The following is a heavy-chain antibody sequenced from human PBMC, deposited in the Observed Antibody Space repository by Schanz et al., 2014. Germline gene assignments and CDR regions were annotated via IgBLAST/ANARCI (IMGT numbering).Heavy chain of an antibody. Sequence: VQLLESGGGVVQPGGSLRLSCAASGFTFSTYAMSWVRQAPGKGLEWVSTISASGGSTYYADSVKGRFTISRDNSENTMYLQMNSLNADDTAVFYCAKEMGYCTCGTCYGCYYYGLDVWGQGTTVTVSS. D-gene: IGHD2-8*02. V-gene: IGHV3-23*01. CDR3: AKEMGYCTCGTCYGCYYYGLDV. CDR2: ISASGGST. J-gene: IGHJ6*02. CDR1: GFTFSTYA.